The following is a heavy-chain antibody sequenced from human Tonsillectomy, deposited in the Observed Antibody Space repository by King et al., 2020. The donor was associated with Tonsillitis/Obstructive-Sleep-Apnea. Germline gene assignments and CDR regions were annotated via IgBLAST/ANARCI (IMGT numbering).Heavy chain of an antibody. CDR3: AKEQPHVYYHYYYMDV. CDR1: GFTFSIYA. J-gene: IGHJ6*03. V-gene: IGHV3-23*04. D-gene: IGHD6-13*01. CDR2: ISGSGGST. Sequence: QLVQSGGGMVQPGGSLRLSCAASGFTFSIYAMSWVRQAPGKGLEWVSAISGSGGSTYYADSVKGRFTISRDNSKNTLYLQMNSLRAEDTAGYYCAKEQPHVYYHYYYMDVWGKGTTVTVSS.